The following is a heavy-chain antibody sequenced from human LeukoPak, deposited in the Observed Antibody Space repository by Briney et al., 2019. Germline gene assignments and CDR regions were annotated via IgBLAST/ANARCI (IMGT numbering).Heavy chain of an antibody. V-gene: IGHV3-11*01. CDR2: ISSSGSPI. J-gene: IGHJ4*02. CDR3: ARDQGGYDYGLEYWITEYPDY. CDR1: GFTFSDYY. D-gene: IGHD5-12*01. Sequence: GGSLRLSCAASGFTFSDYYMTWIRQAPGKGLEWVSYISSSGSPIYYAASVKGRFTISRDNAKNSLYLQMNSLIAADTAVYYCARDQGGYDYGLEYWITEYPDYWGQGTLVTVSS.